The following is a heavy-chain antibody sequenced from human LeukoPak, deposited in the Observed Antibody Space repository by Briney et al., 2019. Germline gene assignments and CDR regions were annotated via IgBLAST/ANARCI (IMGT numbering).Heavy chain of an antibody. D-gene: IGHD4-23*01. Sequence: SEALSLTCAGSGFSISSSSYYWGGIRQPPGKGLPWIGSIYYSGNTYYNRSLKSRGTRSIDKSKNQFYLKVTSVPAADTAVYYCARTPQTSGGNSWAVFQSAFDVWGQGTMGTVSS. J-gene: IGHJ3*01. CDR3: ARTPQTSGGNSWAVFQSAFDV. CDR2: IYYSGNT. CDR1: GFSISSSSYY. V-gene: IGHV4-39*07.